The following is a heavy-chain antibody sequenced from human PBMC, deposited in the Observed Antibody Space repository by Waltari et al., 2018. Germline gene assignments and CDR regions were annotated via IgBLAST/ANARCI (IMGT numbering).Heavy chain of an antibody. Sequence: EVQLLESGGGLVQPGGSLRLSCAASGFTFSSYAMSWVRQAPGKGLEWVSVIYSGGSSTYYADSVKGRFTISRDNSKNTLYLQMNSLRAEDTAVYYCAKAYYYDSSGFDYWGQGTLVTVSS. D-gene: IGHD3-22*01. CDR1: GFTFSSYA. J-gene: IGHJ4*02. CDR3: AKAYYYDSSGFDY. V-gene: IGHV3-23*03. CDR2: IYSGGSST.